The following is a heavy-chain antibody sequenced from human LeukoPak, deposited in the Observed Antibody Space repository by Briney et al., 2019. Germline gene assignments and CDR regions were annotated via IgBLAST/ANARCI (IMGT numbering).Heavy chain of an antibody. CDR2: INPNNGGT. CDR1: GYTFIDNY. J-gene: IGHJ2*01. CDR3: ARGDLSGSYWYFDL. Sequence: ASVKVSCKASGYTFIDNYMHWIRQAPGQGLEWMGWINPNNGGTKSAQKFQGRFTLTRDSSIRTAYMELSRLTSDDTAVYFCARGDLSGSYWYFDLWGPGTLVTVSS. V-gene: IGHV1-2*02. D-gene: IGHD2/OR15-2a*01.